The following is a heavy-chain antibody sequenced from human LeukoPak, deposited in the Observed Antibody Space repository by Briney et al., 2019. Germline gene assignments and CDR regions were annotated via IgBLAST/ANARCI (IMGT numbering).Heavy chain of an antibody. CDR3: ATSVDTAMVRVIVY. Sequence: SVKLSCKASGGTFSSYAISWVRQAPGKGLEWMGRIIPIFGTANYAHKFQGRVTITADKSTNTAYLEMSSLRAEDTAGYYCATSVDTAMVRVIVYWGEGNL. J-gene: IGHJ4*02. CDR2: IIPIFGTA. D-gene: IGHD5-18*01. V-gene: IGHV1-69*06. CDR1: GGTFSSYA.